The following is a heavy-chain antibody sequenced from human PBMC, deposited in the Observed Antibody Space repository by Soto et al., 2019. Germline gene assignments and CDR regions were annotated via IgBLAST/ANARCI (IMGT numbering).Heavy chain of an antibody. Sequence: ASVNVSCKSSGGTFSSYSISWVRQAPGQGLEWMGGIIPIFGTANYAQKFQGRVTITADESTSTAYMELSSLRSEDTAVYYCARALITPSGTRYYFDYWGQGTLVTVSS. CDR3: ARALITPSGTRYYFDY. D-gene: IGHD1-1*01. CDR2: IIPIFGTA. J-gene: IGHJ4*02. V-gene: IGHV1-69*13. CDR1: GGTFSSYS.